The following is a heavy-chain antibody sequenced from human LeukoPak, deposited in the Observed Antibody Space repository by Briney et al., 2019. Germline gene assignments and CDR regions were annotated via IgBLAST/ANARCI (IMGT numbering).Heavy chain of an antibody. D-gene: IGHD6-6*01. CDR2: IIPIFGTA. Sequence: SVKVSCKASGGTFISYAISWVRQAPGQGLEWMGGIIPIFGTANYAQKFQGRVTITTDESTSTAYMELSSLRSEDTAVYYCARSLRLPSIAARRFGDYYYMDVWGKGTTVTVSS. CDR1: GGTFISYA. V-gene: IGHV1-69*05. CDR3: ARSLRLPSIAARRFGDYYYMDV. J-gene: IGHJ6*03.